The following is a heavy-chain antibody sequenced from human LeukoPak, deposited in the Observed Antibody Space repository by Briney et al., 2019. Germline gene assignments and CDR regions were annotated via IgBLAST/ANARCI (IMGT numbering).Heavy chain of an antibody. D-gene: IGHD3-10*01. CDR3: ARDFITMVRGGNY. J-gene: IGHJ4*02. V-gene: IGHV3-7*01. CDR2: IKQDGSEK. CDR1: GFTFSSYW. Sequence: GGSLRLSCAGSGFTFSSYWMSWVRQAPGKGLEWVANIKQDGSEKYYVDSVKGRFTISRDNAKNSLYLQMNSLRAEDTAVYYCARDFITMVRGGNYWGQGTLVTVSS.